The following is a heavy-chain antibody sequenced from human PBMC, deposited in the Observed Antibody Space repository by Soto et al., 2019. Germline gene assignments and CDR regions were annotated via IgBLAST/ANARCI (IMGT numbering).Heavy chain of an antibody. CDR2: INQDETQK. Sequence: EVQLVESGGGLVQPGGSLRLSCEASGFTFSRYWMTWVRQASGKGLEWVANINQDETQKYYVDSVKGRFTISRDNTKNSVHLQMSSLRAEDTALYYCARQNALDVWGQGTTVTVSS. CDR3: ARQNALDV. CDR1: GFTFSRYW. J-gene: IGHJ6*02. V-gene: IGHV3-7*01.